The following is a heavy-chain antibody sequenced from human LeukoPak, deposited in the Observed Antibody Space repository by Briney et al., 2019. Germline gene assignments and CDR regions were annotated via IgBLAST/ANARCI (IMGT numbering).Heavy chain of an antibody. CDR1: GGSILDSTYY. CDR2: IFYNGST. D-gene: IGHD3-22*01. V-gene: IGHV4-39*01. CDR3: ARQSSGYYYGWFDP. Sequence: PSETLSLTCTVSGGSILDSTYYWAWIRQPPGKGLEWIATIFYNGSTHYNPSLKSRVTMSVDTVKNQFSLNLNSVTAADTAVYYCARQSSGYYYGWFDPWGQGTLVTVSS. J-gene: IGHJ5*02.